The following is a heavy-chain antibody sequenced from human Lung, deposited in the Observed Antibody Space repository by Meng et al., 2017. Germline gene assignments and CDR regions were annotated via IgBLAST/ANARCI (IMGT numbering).Heavy chain of an antibody. CDR2: INSDGSST. Sequence: VPLVVAWGGLVLPGGSLRCSCDASGFTFSSYWMHWVRQAPGKGLVWVSRINSDGSSTSYADSVKGRFTISRDNAKNTLYLQMNSLRAEDTAVYYCARDLAWVLFDYWGQGALVTVSS. CDR3: ARDLAWVLFDY. D-gene: IGHD3-3*01. CDR1: GFTFSSYW. J-gene: IGHJ4*02. V-gene: IGHV3-74*01.